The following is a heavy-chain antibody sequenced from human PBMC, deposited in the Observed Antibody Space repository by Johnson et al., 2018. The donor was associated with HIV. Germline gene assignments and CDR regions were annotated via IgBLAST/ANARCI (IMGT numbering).Heavy chain of an antibody. CDR1: GFTFSSYA. Sequence: MQLVESGGGVVQPGRSLRLSCAASGFTFSSYAMHWVRQAPGKGLEWVANIKQDGSEKYYVDSVKGRFTISRDNAKNSLYLQMNSLRAEDTAVYYCARSYSGHQADAFDIWGQGTMVTVSS. CDR2: IKQDGSEK. V-gene: IGHV3-7*03. D-gene: IGHD5-12*01. CDR3: ARSYSGHQADAFDI. J-gene: IGHJ3*02.